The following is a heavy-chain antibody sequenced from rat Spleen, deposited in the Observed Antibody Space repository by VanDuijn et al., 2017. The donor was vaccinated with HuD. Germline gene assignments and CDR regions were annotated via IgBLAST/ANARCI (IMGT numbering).Heavy chain of an antibody. J-gene: IGHJ4*01. CDR1: GFTFSNYG. D-gene: IGHD1-12*02. V-gene: IGHV5-19*01. CDR2: ISPSGGRS. CDR3: ATDGYYDGTYYSVYVMDA. Sequence: EVQLVESGGGLVQPGRSLTLSCEASGFTFSNYGMHWIRQAPTKGLEWVASISPSGGRSNYRDSVKGRFTISRDNAKSISYLQMDSLRSEDSATYYCATDGYYDGTYYSVYVMDAWGQGASVTVSS.